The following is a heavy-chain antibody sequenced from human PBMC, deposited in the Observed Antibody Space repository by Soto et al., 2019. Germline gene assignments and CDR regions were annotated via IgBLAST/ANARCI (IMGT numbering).Heavy chain of an antibody. CDR1: GGTFSCYA. CDR2: IIPIFGTA. D-gene: IGHD2-15*01. J-gene: IGHJ6*02. CDR3: ASAWGGTEFWYYYGMDV. Sequence: ASVKVSCKASGGTFSCYAISWVRQAPGQGLEWMGGIIPIFGTANYAQKFQGRVTITADESTSTAYMELSSLRSEDTAVYYCASAWGGTEFWYYYGMDVWGQGTTVTVSS. V-gene: IGHV1-69*13.